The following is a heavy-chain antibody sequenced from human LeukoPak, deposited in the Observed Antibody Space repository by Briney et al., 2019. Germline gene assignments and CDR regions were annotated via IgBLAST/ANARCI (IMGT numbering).Heavy chain of an antibody. CDR3: GMDPNGDYIGAFDF. D-gene: IGHD4-17*01. Sequence: PGGSPRLSCAAPGFIFSDYAMTWVRQIPGKGLEWVSSITGSGRGTQYGDSVKGRFTVSRDNSKNTLYLQMDSLRVEDTALYYCGMDPNGDYIGAFDFWGQGTLVTVSS. V-gene: IGHV3-23*01. CDR1: GFIFSDYA. CDR2: ITGSGRGT. J-gene: IGHJ3*01.